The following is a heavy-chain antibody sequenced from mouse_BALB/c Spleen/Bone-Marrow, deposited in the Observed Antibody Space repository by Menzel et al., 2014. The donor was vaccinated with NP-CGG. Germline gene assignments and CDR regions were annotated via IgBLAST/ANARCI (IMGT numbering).Heavy chain of an antibody. D-gene: IGHD2-4*01. J-gene: IGHJ3*01. Sequence: VQLQQSGAELMKPGASVKISCKANGYTFSSYWIEWVKQRPGHGLEWIGEFLPGSGGTNYNEKFKGKATFTADTSSSSAYMQLSSLTSEDSAVYYCARDYYDYDVGFFYWGQWTLVSVSA. CDR1: GYTFSSYW. V-gene: IGHV1-9*01. CDR3: ARDYYDYDVGFFY. CDR2: FLPGSGGT.